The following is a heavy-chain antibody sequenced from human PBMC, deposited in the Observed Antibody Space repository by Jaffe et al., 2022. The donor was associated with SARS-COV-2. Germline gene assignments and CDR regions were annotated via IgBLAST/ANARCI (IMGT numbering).Heavy chain of an antibody. J-gene: IGHJ6*03. D-gene: IGHD3-10*01. CDR1: GYTFTSYG. CDR3: ASGLVRGVIKGYYYYYYMDV. Sequence: QVQLVQSGAEVKKPGASVKVSCKASGYTFTSYGISWVRQAPGQGLEWMGWISAYNGNTNYAQKLQGRVTMTTDTSTSTAYMELRSLRSDDTAVYYCASGLVRGVIKGYYYYYYMDVWGKGTTVTVSS. V-gene: IGHV1-18*01. CDR2: ISAYNGNT.